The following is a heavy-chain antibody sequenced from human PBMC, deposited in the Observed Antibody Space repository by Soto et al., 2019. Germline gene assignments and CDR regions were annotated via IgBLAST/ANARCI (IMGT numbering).Heavy chain of an antibody. CDR1: GFTFSTYG. CDR3: ANPDSSGYKMSGDY. V-gene: IGHV3-30*18. Sequence: TGGPMRLPCAPSGFTFSTYGMHWVRQAPGKGLEWVAVISYDGSNKYYADSVKGRFTISRDNSKNTLYLQMNSLRAEDTAVYYCANPDSSGYKMSGDYWGQGTLVTVSS. J-gene: IGHJ4*02. D-gene: IGHD3-22*01. CDR2: ISYDGSNK.